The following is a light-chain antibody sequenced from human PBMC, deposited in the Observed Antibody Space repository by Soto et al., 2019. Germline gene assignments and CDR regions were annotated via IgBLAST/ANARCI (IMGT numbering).Light chain of an antibody. Sequence: EIVLTQSPGTLSLSPGERATLSCRASQTINSRDSAWYQQRPGQAPRLLLYGASSRATGIPDRFTGSGSGTDFTLTISRLEPEDFAVYYCQQYDTFGQGTKLEIK. J-gene: IGKJ2*01. CDR2: GAS. V-gene: IGKV3-20*01. CDR3: QQYDT. CDR1: QTINSRD.